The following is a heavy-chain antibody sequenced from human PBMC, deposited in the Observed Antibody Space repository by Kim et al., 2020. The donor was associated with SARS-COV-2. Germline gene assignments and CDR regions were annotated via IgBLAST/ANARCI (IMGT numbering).Heavy chain of an antibody. Sequence: GESLKISCKGSGYSFTSYWIVWVRQMPGKGLEWMGIIYPGDSDTRYSPSFQGQVTISADKSISTAYLQWSSLKASDTAMYYCATTQQLSGWGGWGWFDPWGQGTLVTVSS. CDR3: ATTQQLSGWGGWGWFDP. CDR2: IYPGDSDT. D-gene: IGHD6-13*01. J-gene: IGHJ5*02. CDR1: GYSFTSYW. V-gene: IGHV5-51*01.